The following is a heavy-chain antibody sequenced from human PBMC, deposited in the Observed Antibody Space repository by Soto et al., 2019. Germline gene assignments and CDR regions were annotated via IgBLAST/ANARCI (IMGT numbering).Heavy chain of an antibody. CDR1: GFHFSSYS. Sequence: GGSLRLSCSASGFHFSSYSMNWVRPAPGKGLEWVSYISSSSSTIYYADSVKGRFTISRDNAKNSLYLQMNSLRDEDTAVYYCARDSSGWYPEYFQHWGQGTLVTVSS. J-gene: IGHJ1*01. CDR2: ISSSSSTI. D-gene: IGHD6-19*01. CDR3: ARDSSGWYPEYFQH. V-gene: IGHV3-48*02.